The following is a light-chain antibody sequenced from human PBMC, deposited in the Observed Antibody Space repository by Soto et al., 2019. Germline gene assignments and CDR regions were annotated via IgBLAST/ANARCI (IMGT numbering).Light chain of an antibody. CDR1: QSVSSN. CDR2: GAS. CDR3: QRSAAGVT. J-gene: IGKJ4*01. Sequence: RCAGTESRSRGAPAPLTCGTSQSVSSNLAWYQQKPGQAPRLLIYGASTRATGIPAWFSGSGSATEFALRFRYPWPEDSAVYFCQRSAAGVTFGVGTKVDIK. V-gene: IGKV3D-15*01.